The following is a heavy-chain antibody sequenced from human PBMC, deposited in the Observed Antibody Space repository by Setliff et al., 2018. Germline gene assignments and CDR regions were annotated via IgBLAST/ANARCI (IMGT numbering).Heavy chain of an antibody. CDR3: ARGDRWGYSYGPYYYGVDV. V-gene: IGHV3-48*04. CDR1: GFTFSSYA. J-gene: IGHJ6*02. D-gene: IGHD5-18*01. Sequence: PGGSLRLSCAASGFTFSSYAMSWVRQAPGKGLEWVSYISSSGSTIYYADSVKGRFTISRDNAKNSLYLQMNSLRAEDTAVYYCARGDRWGYSYGPYYYGVDVWGQGTTVTVSS. CDR2: ISSSGSTI.